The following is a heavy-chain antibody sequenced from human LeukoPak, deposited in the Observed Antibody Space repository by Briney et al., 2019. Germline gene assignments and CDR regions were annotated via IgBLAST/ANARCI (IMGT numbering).Heavy chain of an antibody. CDR3: ARENDYGDY. CDR1: GFTFSSYE. Sequence: AGGSLRLSCAASGFTFSSYEMNWVRQAPGKGLERVSYISSSGSTIYYADSVKGRFTISRDNAKNSLYLQMNSLRAEDTAVYYCARENDYGDYWGQGTLVTVSS. CDR2: ISSSGSTI. J-gene: IGHJ4*02. V-gene: IGHV3-48*03.